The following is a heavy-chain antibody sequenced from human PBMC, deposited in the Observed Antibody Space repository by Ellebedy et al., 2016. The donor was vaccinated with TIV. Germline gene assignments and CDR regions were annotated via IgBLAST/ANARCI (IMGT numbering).Heavy chain of an antibody. V-gene: IGHV4-4*07. CDR3: ARVHCSITTCDYYYMDV. J-gene: IGHJ6*03. CDR1: GGSVSRYF. D-gene: IGHD1-1*01. Sequence: SETLSLXXTVSGGSVSRYFWSWIRQPAGKGLEWIGRIFTSGSFNYNPSLMSRVTMSVVTSKNQISLRLNSVTTADTAVYYCARVHCSITTCDYYYMDVWGKGTTVTASS. CDR2: IFTSGSF.